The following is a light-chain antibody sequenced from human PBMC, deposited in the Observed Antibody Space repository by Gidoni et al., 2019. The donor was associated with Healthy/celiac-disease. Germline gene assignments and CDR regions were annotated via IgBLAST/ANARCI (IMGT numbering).Light chain of an antibody. Sequence: DIQMTQSPSSLSASVGDRVTITCQASKDISNYLNWYHQKPGKDPKLLIYDASNLETGVPSRFSRSGSGTYFTFTISSLQPEDIATYYYQQYDNLPLTFGGGTKVEIK. V-gene: IGKV1-33*01. CDR3: QQYDNLPLT. CDR1: KDISNY. CDR2: DAS. J-gene: IGKJ4*01.